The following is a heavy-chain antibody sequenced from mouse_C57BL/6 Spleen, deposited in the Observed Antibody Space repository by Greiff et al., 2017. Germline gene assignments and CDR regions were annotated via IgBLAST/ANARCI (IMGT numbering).Heavy chain of an antibody. Sequence: EVKLMESGGGLVKPGGSLKLSCAASGFTFSSYAMSWVRQTPEKRLEWVATISGGGSYTYYPDNVKGRFTISRDNAKNNLYLQMSHLKSEDTAMYYCAREGYGSSPHWYFDVWGTGTTVTVSS. J-gene: IGHJ1*03. CDR3: AREGYGSSPHWYFDV. D-gene: IGHD1-1*01. CDR1: GFTFSSYA. V-gene: IGHV5-4*01. CDR2: ISGGGSYT.